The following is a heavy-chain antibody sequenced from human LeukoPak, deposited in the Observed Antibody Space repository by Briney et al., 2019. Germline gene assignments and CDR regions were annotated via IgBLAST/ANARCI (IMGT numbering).Heavy chain of an antibody. J-gene: IGHJ4*02. CDR1: GFLISNDV. V-gene: IGHV3-23*01. CDR3: ARRVGGTPDY. Sequence: GGSLRLSCAASGFLISNDVMTWVRQAPGKGLEWVSAIGADGHSTDYANSVKGRFTISRDNSKNTLYLQMNSLSAEDTALYYCARRVGGTPDYWGRGTLVTVSS. CDR2: IGADGHST. D-gene: IGHD1-26*01.